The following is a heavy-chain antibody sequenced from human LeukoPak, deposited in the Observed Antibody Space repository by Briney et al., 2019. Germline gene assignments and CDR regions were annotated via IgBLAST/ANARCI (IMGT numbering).Heavy chain of an antibody. J-gene: IGHJ4*02. D-gene: IGHD2-15*01. CDR1: GRSIGSGGYL. CDR3: GGGGSCEIDY. CDR2: TYHSGST. V-gene: IGHV4-30-2*01. Sequence: SETLSLTCAVSGRSIGSGGYLWSWIRQPPGRGLEWIGYTYHSGSTYYNPSLKRRATISVDSSKNQFSLKLSSVTAADTTVYCCGGGGSCEIDYWGQGTLVTVSS.